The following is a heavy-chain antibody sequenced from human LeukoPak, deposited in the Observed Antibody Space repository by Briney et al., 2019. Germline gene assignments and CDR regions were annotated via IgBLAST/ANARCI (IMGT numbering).Heavy chain of an antibody. CDR3: ASEYSSGWYARFPFDY. CDR2: MNPNSGNT. CDR1: GYTFTSYD. Sequence: VKVSCKASGYTFTSYDINWVRQATGQGLEWMGWMNPNSGNTGCAQKFQGRVTMTRNTSISTAYMELSSLRSEDTAVYYCASEYSSGWYARFPFDYWGQGTLVTVSS. D-gene: IGHD6-19*01. V-gene: IGHV1-8*01. J-gene: IGHJ4*02.